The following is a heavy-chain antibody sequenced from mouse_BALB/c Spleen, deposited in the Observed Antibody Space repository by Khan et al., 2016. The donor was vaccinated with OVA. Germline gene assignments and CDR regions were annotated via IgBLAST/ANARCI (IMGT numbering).Heavy chain of an antibody. Sequence: EVELVESGGGLVQPGGSRKLSCAASGFTFIDYGMAWVRQTPGQGPEWIAFISSVAYSIYYADTVTGRFTLSRENAKTTLYLEMSSLRSDDTAMYYCARGGFAYWGKGTLVTVSA. V-gene: IGHV5-15*02. CDR3: ARGGFAY. CDR2: ISSVAYSI. CDR1: GFTFIDYG. J-gene: IGHJ3*01.